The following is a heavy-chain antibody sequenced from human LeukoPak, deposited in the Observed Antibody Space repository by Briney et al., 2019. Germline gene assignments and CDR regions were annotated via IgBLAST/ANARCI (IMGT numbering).Heavy chain of an antibody. V-gene: IGHV3-23*01. D-gene: IGHD6-13*01. CDR1: GFTFSSYA. CDR2: ISGSGGST. Sequence: PGGSLRLSCAASGFTFSSYAMSWVRQAPGKGLEWVSAISGSGGSTYYADSVKGRFTISRDNAKNSLYLQMNSLRAEDTALYYCARTHSSEAFDIWGQGTMVTVSS. J-gene: IGHJ3*02. CDR3: ARTHSSEAFDI.